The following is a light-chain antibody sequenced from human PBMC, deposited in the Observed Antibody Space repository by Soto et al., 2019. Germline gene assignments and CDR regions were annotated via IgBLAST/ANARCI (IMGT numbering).Light chain of an antibody. CDR1: SPNIGSNT. CDR3: AAWDDSLNGRV. V-gene: IGLV1-44*01. CDR2: SNN. Sequence: SVLTQPPPASGTPGQRVTISCSGNSPNIGSNTVNWYQQLPGTAPKLLIYSNNQRPSGVPDRFSGSKSGTSASLAISGLQSEDEADYYCAAWDDSLNGRVFGTGTKVTVL. J-gene: IGLJ1*01.